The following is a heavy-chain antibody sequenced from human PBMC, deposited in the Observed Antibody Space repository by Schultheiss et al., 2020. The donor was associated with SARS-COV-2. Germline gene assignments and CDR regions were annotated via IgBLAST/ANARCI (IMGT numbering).Heavy chain of an antibody. CDR2: IWYDGSNK. CDR1: GFTFSSYG. J-gene: IGHJ1*01. D-gene: IGHD4-17*01. Sequence: GGSLRLSCAASGFTFSSYGMHWVRQAPGKGLEWVAVIWYDGSNKYYADSVKGRFTVSRDNAKNSLYLQMNSLRAEDTAVYYCATGTYGDSGSRAQGAEHWGQGTRVTVSS. V-gene: IGHV3-33*03. CDR3: ATGTYGDSGSRAQGAEH.